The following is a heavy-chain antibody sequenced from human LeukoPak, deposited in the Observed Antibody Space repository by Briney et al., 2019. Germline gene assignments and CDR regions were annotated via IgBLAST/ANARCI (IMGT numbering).Heavy chain of an antibody. J-gene: IGHJ4*02. CDR3: AREVFESKRYDY. CDR1: GYTFTGHY. D-gene: IGHD3-3*01. Sequence: ASVKVSCKASGYTFTGHYIHWVRQAPGQGLEWMGRINPNSGGTNYAQIFQGSVTMTRDTSISTAYMELSRLRSDDTAVYYCAREVFESKRYDYWGQGTLVTVSS. V-gene: IGHV1-2*06. CDR2: INPNSGGT.